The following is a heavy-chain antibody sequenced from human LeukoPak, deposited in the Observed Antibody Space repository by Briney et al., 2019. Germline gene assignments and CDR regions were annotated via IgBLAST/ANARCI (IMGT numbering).Heavy chain of an antibody. Sequence: GGSLRLSCAASGFTFSSYGMSWVRQAPGQGLEWVSAISGSGGSTYYADSVKGRFTISRDNSKNTLYLQMNSLRAEDTAVYYCAKDPSITMIAVADQEYWGQGTLVTVSS. V-gene: IGHV3-23*01. D-gene: IGHD3-22*01. J-gene: IGHJ4*02. CDR3: AKDPSITMIAVADQEY. CDR2: ISGSGGST. CDR1: GFTFSSYG.